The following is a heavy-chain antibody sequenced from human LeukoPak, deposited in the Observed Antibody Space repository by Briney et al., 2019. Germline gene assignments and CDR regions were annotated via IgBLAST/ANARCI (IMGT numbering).Heavy chain of an antibody. J-gene: IGHJ5*02. CDR3: AREDIDSSGYYAPIRWSGWFDP. CDR1: GYTFTGYY. D-gene: IGHD3-22*01. V-gene: IGHV1-18*04. CDR2: ISGHSGNT. Sequence: ASVKVSCKTSGYTFTGYYVHWVRQAPGHGLEWMGWISGHSGNTNYAQKFQDRATMTTDTSTSTAYMELRSLRFDDTAVYYCAREDIDSSGYYAPIRWSGWFDPWGQGTLVTVSS.